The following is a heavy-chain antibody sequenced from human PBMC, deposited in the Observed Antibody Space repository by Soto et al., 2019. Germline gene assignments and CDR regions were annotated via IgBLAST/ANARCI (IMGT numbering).Heavy chain of an antibody. D-gene: IGHD1-7*01. J-gene: IGHJ5*02. Sequence: ASVKVSCKASGYTFTSYGISWVRQAPGQGLEWMGWISAYNGNTNYAQKLQGRVTMTTDTSTSTAYMELRSLRSDDTAVYYCARDRDYRNSHPNWFDPWGQGTLVTVSS. CDR1: GYTFTSYG. CDR3: ARDRDYRNSHPNWFDP. CDR2: ISAYNGNT. V-gene: IGHV1-18*01.